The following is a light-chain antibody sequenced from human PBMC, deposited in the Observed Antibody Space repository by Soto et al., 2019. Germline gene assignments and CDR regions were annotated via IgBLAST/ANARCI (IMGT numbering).Light chain of an antibody. CDR3: QQYNNWPT. CDR2: AAS. Sequence: DIQLTQSPSFLSASVGDRVTIACRASQGISNFLAWYQQKAGKAPKLLIYAASTLQSGVPSRFSGSRSGTEFTLTISSLQSEDFAVYYCQQYNNWPTFGQGTKVDIK. J-gene: IGKJ1*01. CDR1: QGISNF. V-gene: IGKV1-9*01.